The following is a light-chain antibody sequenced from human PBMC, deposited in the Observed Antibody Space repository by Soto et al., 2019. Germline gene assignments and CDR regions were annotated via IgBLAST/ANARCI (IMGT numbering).Light chain of an antibody. J-gene: IGKJ5*01. CDR2: SAS. CDR1: QNIRSH. V-gene: IGKV1-39*01. CDR3: QQSYTTPPIT. Sequence: DIQMTQSPSAQSASVVDTVTITCVSIQNIRSHLNWYQQKPGKAPELLIYSASRLQSGVPSRFGGSGSGTDFTLTISDLQPEDFATYYCQQSYTTPPITFGLGTRLEI.